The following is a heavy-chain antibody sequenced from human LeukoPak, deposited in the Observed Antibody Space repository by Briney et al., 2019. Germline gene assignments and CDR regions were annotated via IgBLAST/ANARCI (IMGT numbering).Heavy chain of an antibody. Sequence: GGSLRLSSAASGFMFDDYAMHWVRQVPGRGLEWVSLISGDGVSSFYADSVRGRFTISRDNNNNSLSLQMYSLTTEDTAFYYCAREQFSHTSNYFDNWGQGILVTVSS. CDR3: AREQFSHTSNYFDN. J-gene: IGHJ4*02. CDR2: ISGDGVSS. CDR1: GFMFDDYA. V-gene: IGHV3-43*02. D-gene: IGHD5-24*01.